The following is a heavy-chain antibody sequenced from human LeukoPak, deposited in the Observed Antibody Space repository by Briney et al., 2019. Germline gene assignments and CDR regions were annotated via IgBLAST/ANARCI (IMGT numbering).Heavy chain of an antibody. CDR1: GFTFSGYW. D-gene: IGHD1-1*01. J-gene: IGHJ5*02. V-gene: IGHV3-74*01. CDR2: INGDGSST. CDR3: AREHWNDGLNWFDP. Sequence: GGSLRLSCAASGFTFSGYWVHWVRQAPGKGLVWVSRINGDGSSTTYADSVKGRFTISRDTANNTLYLQMNSLRAEDTAVYFCAREHWNDGLNWFDPWGQGTLVTVSS.